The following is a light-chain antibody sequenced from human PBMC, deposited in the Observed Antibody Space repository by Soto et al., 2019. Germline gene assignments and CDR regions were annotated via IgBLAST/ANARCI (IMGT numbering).Light chain of an antibody. J-gene: IGKJ1*01. CDR1: QSVSSY. CDR3: QQRSNWPKT. CDR2: DAS. Sequence: EIVLTQSPATLSLYPEERATLPCRASQSVSSYLAWYQQKPGQAPRLLIYDASNRATGIPARFSGSGSGTDFTLTISSLEPEDFAVYYCQQRSNWPKTFGQGTKVDIK. V-gene: IGKV3-11*01.